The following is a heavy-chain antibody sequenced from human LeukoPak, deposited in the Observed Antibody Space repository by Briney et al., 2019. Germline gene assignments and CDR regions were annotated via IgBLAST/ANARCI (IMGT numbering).Heavy chain of an antibody. V-gene: IGHV4-59*01. CDR2: IYYSGST. CDR1: GGSISSYY. Sequence: SETLSLTCTVSGGSISSYYWSWIRQPPGKGLEWIGYIYYSGSTNYNPSLKSRVTISVDTSKNQFSLKLSSVTAADTAVYYCAKGGILEWLLPTYYFDYWGQGTLVTVSS. J-gene: IGHJ4*02. D-gene: IGHD3-3*01. CDR3: AKGGILEWLLPTYYFDY.